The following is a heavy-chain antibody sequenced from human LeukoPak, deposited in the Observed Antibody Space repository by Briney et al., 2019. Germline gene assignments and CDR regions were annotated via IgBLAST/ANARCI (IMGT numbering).Heavy chain of an antibody. D-gene: IGHD4-17*01. J-gene: IGHJ6*03. Sequence: GGSLRLSCAASGFNFSGSAMHWVRQASGRGLGWVGRIRSKTNSYATAYAASVKGRVTISRDDSKKTAHLQMNSLKPEDTAVYYCIRHSGNNYGDYTYYYHYRDVWGKGPTVTVPS. CDR1: GFNFSGSA. V-gene: IGHV3-73*01. CDR2: IRSKTNSYAT. CDR3: IRHSGNNYGDYTYYYHYRDV.